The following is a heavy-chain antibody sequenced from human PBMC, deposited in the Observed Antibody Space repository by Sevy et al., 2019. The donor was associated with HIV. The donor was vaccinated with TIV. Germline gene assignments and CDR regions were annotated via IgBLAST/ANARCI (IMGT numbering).Heavy chain of an antibody. CDR2: IYYSGST. J-gene: IGHJ6*03. Sequence: SDTLSLTCTVSGGSTSSSYWSWIRQPPGKGLEWIGYIYYSGSTNYNPSLKSRVTISVDTSKNQFSLKLSSVTAADTAVYYCAGGGGYCSGGSCYYYYYMDVWGKGTTVTVSS. CDR1: GGSTSSSY. CDR3: AGGGGYCSGGSCYYYYYMDV. V-gene: IGHV4-59*01. D-gene: IGHD2-15*01.